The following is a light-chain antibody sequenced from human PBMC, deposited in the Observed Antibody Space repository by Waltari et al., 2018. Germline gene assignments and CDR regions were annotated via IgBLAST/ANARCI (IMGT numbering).Light chain of an antibody. CDR3: QQYGRSPRP. J-gene: IGKJ2*01. V-gene: IGKV3-20*01. Sequence: EIVLTQSPGTLSLSPGDRATLSCRASQIIVDNYLAWYQQKPGQAPRLLIFGASNRATGIPDRFSGSGSGTDFTLTISRLEPEDFAVYYCQQYGRSPRPFGQGTKLEI. CDR1: QIIVDNY. CDR2: GAS.